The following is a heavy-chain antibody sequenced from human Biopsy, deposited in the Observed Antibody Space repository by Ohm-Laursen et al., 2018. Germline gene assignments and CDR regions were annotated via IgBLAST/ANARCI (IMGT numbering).Heavy chain of an antibody. D-gene: IGHD1-26*01. CDR2: KFYRGTT. CDR1: GDSVSNNF. Sequence: SDTLSLTWTVSGDSVSNNFWTWIRQPPGKTLEWIAYKFYRGTTTYNPSLRGRVIVSVDPPKSQISLILTSGTASDTAIYYCARLTRRGNIIFFDYWGQGTLVAVSS. CDR3: ARLTRRGNIIFFDY. J-gene: IGHJ4*02. V-gene: IGHV4-59*08.